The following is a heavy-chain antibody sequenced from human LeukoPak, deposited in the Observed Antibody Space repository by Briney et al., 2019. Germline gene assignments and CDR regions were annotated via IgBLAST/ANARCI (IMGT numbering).Heavy chain of an antibody. Sequence: GASVKVSFTASGYTFTSYGISWVRQAPGQGLEWMGWISVYTGNTNYAQKLQGRVTMTTDTSTSTAYMELRSLRSDDTAVYYCARDDIVVVPAALSIAFDIWGQGTMVTVSS. J-gene: IGHJ3*02. CDR1: GYTFTSYG. V-gene: IGHV1-18*01. D-gene: IGHD2-2*01. CDR2: ISVYTGNT. CDR3: ARDDIVVVPAALSIAFDI.